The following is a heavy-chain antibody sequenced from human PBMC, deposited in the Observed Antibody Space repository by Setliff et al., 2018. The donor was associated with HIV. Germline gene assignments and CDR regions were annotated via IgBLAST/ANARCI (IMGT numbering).Heavy chain of an antibody. CDR1: GYTFTNYY. CDR2: ITPNGGSA. Sequence: SVKVSCKTSGYTFTNYYVHWVRQAPGQGLEWMGVITPNGGSANYAQKFQGRVTMTSDTSTSTVYMELRNLRSDDTAVYFCTRSSSDWIQVRFDPWGQGTLVTVS. CDR3: TRSSSDWIQVRFDP. J-gene: IGHJ5*02. V-gene: IGHV1-46*01. D-gene: IGHD6-19*01.